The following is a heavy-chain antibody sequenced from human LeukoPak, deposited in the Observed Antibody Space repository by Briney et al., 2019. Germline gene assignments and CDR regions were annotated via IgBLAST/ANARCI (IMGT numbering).Heavy chain of an antibody. J-gene: IGHJ4*02. Sequence: SETLSLTCTVSGGSISSYYWSWIRQPPGKGLEWIGCIYYSGSTNYNPSLKSRVTISVDTSKNQFSLKLSSVTAADTAVYYCARGPYYYGSGSFWDYWGQGTLVTVSS. D-gene: IGHD3-10*01. CDR1: GGSISSYY. V-gene: IGHV4-59*01. CDR3: ARGPYYYGSGSFWDY. CDR2: IYYSGST.